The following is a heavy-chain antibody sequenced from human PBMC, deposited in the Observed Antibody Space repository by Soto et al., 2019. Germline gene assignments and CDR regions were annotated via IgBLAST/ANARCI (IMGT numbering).Heavy chain of an antibody. CDR3: AKGGEFDPLFLFDY. CDR2: ISGSGGST. J-gene: IGHJ4*02. V-gene: IGHV3-23*01. Sequence: EVQLLESGGGLVQPGGSLRLSCAVSGFTFSNYAMNWVRQAPGKGLEWVSDISGSGGSTYYADSVKGRFTIPRDNSKNTLYLHMNSLRAEDTAVYYCAKGGEFDPLFLFDYWGQGTLVTVSS. D-gene: IGHD3-16*01. CDR1: GFTFSNYA.